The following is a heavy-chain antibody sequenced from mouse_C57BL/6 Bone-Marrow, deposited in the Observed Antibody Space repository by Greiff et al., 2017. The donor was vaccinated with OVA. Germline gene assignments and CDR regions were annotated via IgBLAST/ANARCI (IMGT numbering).Heavy chain of an antibody. J-gene: IGHJ2*01. D-gene: IGHD2-2*01. V-gene: IGHV8-8*01. CDR1: GFSLSTFGMG. CDR2: IWWDDDK. Sequence: QVTLKVSGPGILQPSQTLSLTCTFSGFSLSTFGMGVGWLRQPSGMGLVWLAHIWWDDDKYYNPALKSRLTISNDPSKNQVCHKIANVETADTATYYCCRDFYPMVLWFGYWGEGTTLTVSS. CDR3: CRDFYPMVLWFGY.